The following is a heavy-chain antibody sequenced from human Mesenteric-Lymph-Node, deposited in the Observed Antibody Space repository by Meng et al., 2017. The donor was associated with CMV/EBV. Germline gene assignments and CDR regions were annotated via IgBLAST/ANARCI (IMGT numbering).Heavy chain of an antibody. J-gene: IGHJ4*02. V-gene: IGHV1-2*02. CDR1: GYSFTSYG. CDR3: ARAPRGGYNDY. CDR2: INPNSGGT. D-gene: IGHD5-24*01. Sequence: ASVKVSCKASGYSFTSYGITWVRQAPGQGLEWMGWINPNSGGTNYAQKFQGRVTMTRDTSISTAYMELSRLRSDDTAVYYCARAPRGGYNDYWGQGTLVTVSS.